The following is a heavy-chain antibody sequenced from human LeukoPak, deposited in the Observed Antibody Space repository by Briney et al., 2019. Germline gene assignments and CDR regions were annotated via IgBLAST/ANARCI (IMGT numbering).Heavy chain of an antibody. CDR3: ARVGYSSSSTDY. V-gene: IGHV3-7*01. CDR2: IKQDGSVK. CDR1: GFTFSNYW. J-gene: IGHJ4*02. D-gene: IGHD6-6*01. Sequence: GGSLRLSCAASGFTFSNYWMSWVRQAPGKGLEWVANIKQDGSVKYYMDSMKGRFSISRDNAKNSLFLQANSLRAEDTAIYYCARVGYSSSSTDYWGQGTLVTVSS.